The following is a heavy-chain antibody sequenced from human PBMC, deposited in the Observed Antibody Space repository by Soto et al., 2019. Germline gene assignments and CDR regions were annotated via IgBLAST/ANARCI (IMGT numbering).Heavy chain of an antibody. D-gene: IGHD3-3*01. CDR2: ISDSGGST. J-gene: IGHJ4*02. CDR1: GFTFSSYG. V-gene: IGHV3-23*01. CDR3: AKVPNYDFWSGLFDY. Sequence: PGGSLRLSCAASGFTFSSYGMHWVRQAPGKGLEWVAAISDSGGSTYYADSVKGRFTISRDNSKNTLYLQMNSLRAEDTAVYYCAKVPNYDFWSGLFDYWGQGTLVTVSS.